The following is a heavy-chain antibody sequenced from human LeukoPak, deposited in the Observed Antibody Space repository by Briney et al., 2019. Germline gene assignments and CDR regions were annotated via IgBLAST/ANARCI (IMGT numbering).Heavy chain of an antibody. V-gene: IGHV3-30*02. CDR3: AKDRRYCSSTTCPDH. Sequence: GGSLRLSCAASGFTFTNAWMSWVRQAPGKGLEWVAFIRYDGSEKYYTDSVKGRFTISRDNSKNTLYLQMNSLRTEDTALYYCAKDRRYCSSTTCPDHWGQGTLVTVSS. CDR1: GFTFTNAW. D-gene: IGHD2-2*01. CDR2: IRYDGSEK. J-gene: IGHJ4*02.